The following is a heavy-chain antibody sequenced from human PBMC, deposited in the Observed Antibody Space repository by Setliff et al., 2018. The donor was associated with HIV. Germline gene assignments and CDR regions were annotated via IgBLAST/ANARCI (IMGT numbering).Heavy chain of an antibody. J-gene: IGHJ4*02. V-gene: IGHV1-69-2*01. CDR1: GYTFPDYY. CDR2: IDPDRGDT. D-gene: IGHD3-16*01. CDR3: AWGTQRPIDS. Sequence: ASVKVSCKVSGYTFPDYYMQWVRQAPGKGLEWRGLIDPDRGDTVYAEKFQGRVTITADRSIDIAYMKLTSMRSEDTAMYFCAWGTQRPIDSWGQGTRVTVSS.